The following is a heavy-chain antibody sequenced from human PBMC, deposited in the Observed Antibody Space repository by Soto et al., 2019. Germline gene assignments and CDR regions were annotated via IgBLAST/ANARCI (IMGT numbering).Heavy chain of an antibody. D-gene: IGHD2-21*01. CDR1: GYTFTSTD. V-gene: IGHV1-46*01. CDR2: IDPDGGNT. Sequence: QVQLVQSGAEVRKPGASVKVSCRASGYTFTSTDIHWVRQAPGQGLESLGMIDPDGGNTSYAKKFQGRFNITGHTSTTTVYRELSSVRFEDTSVYFCARECSVVPQDAGYWLDAWGQGTLVTVSS. CDR3: ARECSVVPQDAGYWLDA. J-gene: IGHJ5*02.